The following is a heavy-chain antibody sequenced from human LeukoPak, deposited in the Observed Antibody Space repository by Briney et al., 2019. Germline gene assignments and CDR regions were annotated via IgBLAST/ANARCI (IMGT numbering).Heavy chain of an antibody. CDR2: IKQDGSEK. Sequence: GGSLRLSCAASGFTFSNAWMSWVRQAPGKGLEWVANIKQDGSEKYYVDSVKGRFTISRDNAKNSLYLQMNSLRAEDTAVYYCARDLGDSSSYYYYYYGMDVWGQGTTVTVSS. CDR1: GFTFSNAW. J-gene: IGHJ6*02. V-gene: IGHV3-7*01. D-gene: IGHD6-13*01. CDR3: ARDLGDSSSYYYYYYGMDV.